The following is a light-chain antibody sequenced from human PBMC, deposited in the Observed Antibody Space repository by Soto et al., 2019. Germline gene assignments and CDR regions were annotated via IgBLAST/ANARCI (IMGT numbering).Light chain of an antibody. Sequence: EIVLTQSPGTLSLSPGDRATLSCRASQSVSSSYLAWYQQKGGQAPRLLIYGASRRATGTPDRFSGSGSGTDFTLTISRLEAEDVAVYYCQQYGSSYTFGQGTKLEI. CDR1: QSVSSSY. CDR2: GAS. V-gene: IGKV3-20*01. J-gene: IGKJ2*01. CDR3: QQYGSSYT.